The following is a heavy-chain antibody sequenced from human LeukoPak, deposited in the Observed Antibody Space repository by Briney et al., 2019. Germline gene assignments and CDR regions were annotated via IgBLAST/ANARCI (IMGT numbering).Heavy chain of an antibody. D-gene: IGHD5-24*01. V-gene: IGHV3-23*01. CDR2: ISGSGGST. CDR3: AKDGDGYSPTGVDY. CDR1: GFTFSSYS. Sequence: GGSLRLSCAASGFTFSSYSMNWVRQAPGKGLEWVSAISGSGGSTYYADSVKGRFTISRDSSKNTLYLQMNSLRAEDTAVYYCAKDGDGYSPTGVDYWGQGTLVTVSS. J-gene: IGHJ4*02.